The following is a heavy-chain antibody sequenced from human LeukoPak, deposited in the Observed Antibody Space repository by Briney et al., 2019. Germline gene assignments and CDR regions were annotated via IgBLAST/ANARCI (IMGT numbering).Heavy chain of an antibody. CDR1: GGSISSSSYY. CDR3: AGYSSGYFNWFDP. CDR2: VYYSGST. D-gene: IGHD3-22*01. Sequence: SETLSLTCTVSGGSISSSSYYWGWIRQPPGKGLEWIGSVYYSGSTYYSPSLKSRVTISVDTSKNQFSLKLSSVTAADTAVYYCAGYSSGYFNWFDPWGQGTLVTVSS. V-gene: IGHV4-39*07. J-gene: IGHJ5*02.